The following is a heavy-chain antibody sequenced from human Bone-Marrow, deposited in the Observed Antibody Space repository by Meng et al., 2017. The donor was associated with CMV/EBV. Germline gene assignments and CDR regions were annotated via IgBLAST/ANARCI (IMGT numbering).Heavy chain of an antibody. V-gene: IGHV1-8*01. CDR2: MNPNSGNT. D-gene: IGHD1-26*01. J-gene: IGHJ4*02. Sequence: ASVKVSCKASGYTFTTYDINWVRQATGQGLEWMGWMNPNSGNTGYAQKFQGRVTMTRNTSISTAYMELSSLRSEDTAMYYCARDVGWELLRRVLVYWGQGTLVTVSS. CDR1: GYTFTTYD. CDR3: ARDVGWELLRRVLVY.